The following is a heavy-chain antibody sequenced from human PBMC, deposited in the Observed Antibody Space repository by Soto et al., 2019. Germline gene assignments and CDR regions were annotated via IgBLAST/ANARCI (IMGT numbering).Heavy chain of an antibody. J-gene: IGHJ6*02. V-gene: IGHV4-59*01. CDR2: IYYSGST. CDR1: GGSISSYY. D-gene: IGHD2-2*01. Sequence: KASETLSLTCTVSGGSISSYYWSWIRQPPGKGLEWIGYIYYSGSTNYNPSLKSRVTISVDTSKNQFSLKLSSVTAADTAVYYCARVSHRRGQPYGYYYGMDVWGQGTTVTVSS. CDR3: ARVSHRRGQPYGYYYGMDV.